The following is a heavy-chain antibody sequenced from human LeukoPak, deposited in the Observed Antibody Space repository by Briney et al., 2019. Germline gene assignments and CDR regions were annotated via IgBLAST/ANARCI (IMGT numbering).Heavy chain of an antibody. Sequence: PGGSLRLSCAASGFTFSSYAMHWVRQAPGKGLEWVAVISYDGSNKYYADSVKGRFTISRDNSKNTLYLQTNSLRAEDTAVYYCARSLGELYYYYYGMDVWGQGTTVTVSS. CDR3: ARSLGELYYYYYGMDV. CDR1: GFTFSSYA. CDR2: ISYDGSNK. V-gene: IGHV3-30*04. D-gene: IGHD3-10*01. J-gene: IGHJ6*02.